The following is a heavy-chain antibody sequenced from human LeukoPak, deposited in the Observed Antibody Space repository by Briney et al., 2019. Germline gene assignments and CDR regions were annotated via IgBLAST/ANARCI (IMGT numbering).Heavy chain of an antibody. V-gene: IGHV1-24*01. Sequence: ASVKVSCKVSGYTLTELSMHWVRQAPGKGLEWMGGFDPEDGETIYAQKFQGRVTMTEDTSTDTAYMELSSLRSEDTAVYYCATGPIFGVAYYYYYMDVWGKGTTVTVSS. D-gene: IGHD3-3*01. J-gene: IGHJ6*03. CDR3: ATGPIFGVAYYYYYMDV. CDR1: GYTLTELS. CDR2: FDPEDGET.